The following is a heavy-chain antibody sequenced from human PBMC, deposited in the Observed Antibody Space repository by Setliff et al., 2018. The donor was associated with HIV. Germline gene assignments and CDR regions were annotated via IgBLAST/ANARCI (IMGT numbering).Heavy chain of an antibody. CDR1: GYNFTNYG. CDR3: ARDGYSSGWYIYSFDP. Sequence: ASVKVSCKASGYNFTNYGIGWVRQAPGQGLEYLGWIGTYSGNTDYAQSVQGRVTMTRDTSTGTVYMDLRSLRSDDTAMYYCARDGYSSGWYIYSFDPWGQGTLVTV. J-gene: IGHJ5*02. D-gene: IGHD6-19*01. CDR2: IGTYSGNT. V-gene: IGHV1-18*01.